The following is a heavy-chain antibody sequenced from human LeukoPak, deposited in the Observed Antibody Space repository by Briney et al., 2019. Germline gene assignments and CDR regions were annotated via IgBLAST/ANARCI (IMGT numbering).Heavy chain of an antibody. D-gene: IGHD3-10*01. Sequence: SETLSLTCTVPGGSISSSSYYWGWIRQPPGKGLEWIGSIYYSGSTYYNPSLKSRVTISVDTSKNQFSLKLSSVTAADTAVYYCARSRLGEFDYWGQGTLVTVSS. J-gene: IGHJ4*02. CDR2: IYYSGST. CDR3: ARSRLGEFDY. CDR1: GGSISSSSYY. V-gene: IGHV4-39*07.